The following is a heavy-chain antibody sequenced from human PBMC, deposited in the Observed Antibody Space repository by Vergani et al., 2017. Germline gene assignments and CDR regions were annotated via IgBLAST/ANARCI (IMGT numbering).Heavy chain of an antibody. CDR2: ISSSSSYR. V-gene: IGHV3-21*01. CDR3: ASGVPGYQLATQYFQH. CDR1: GFTFGSYT. Sequence: EVQLVESGGGLVKPGGSLRLSCVASGFTFGSYTMNWVRQAPGKGLEWVSVISSSSSYRYYADSVKGRFTISRDNCEYSLLLQMNSLRPEDTAVYYCASGVPGYQLATQYFQHWGQGTLVTVSS. D-gene: IGHD2-2*01. J-gene: IGHJ1*01.